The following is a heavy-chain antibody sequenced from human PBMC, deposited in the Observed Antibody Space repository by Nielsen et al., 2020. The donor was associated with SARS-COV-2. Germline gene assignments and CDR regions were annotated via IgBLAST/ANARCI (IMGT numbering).Heavy chain of an antibody. CDR2: IYYSGST. CDR1: GGSISSSSYY. V-gene: IGHV4-39*07. CDR3: ARGVRAIFGVVGAFDI. J-gene: IGHJ3*02. Sequence: SETLSLTCTVSGGSISSSSYYWGWIRQPPGKGLEWIGSIYYSGSTNYNPSLKSRVTISVDTSKNQFSLKLSSVTAADTAVYYCARGVRAIFGVVGAFDIWGQGTMVTVSS. D-gene: IGHD3-3*01.